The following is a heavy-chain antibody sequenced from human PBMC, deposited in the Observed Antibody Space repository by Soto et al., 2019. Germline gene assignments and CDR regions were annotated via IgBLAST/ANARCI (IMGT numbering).Heavy chain of an antibody. D-gene: IGHD2-15*01. CDR1: GFAFRSYN. J-gene: IGHJ4*02. CDR3: ASTTVVAATFDF. Sequence: GGSLRLSCGASGFAFRSYNMNWVRQAPGKGLEWVASISSGSSNIYYADSVKGRFTISRDNAKNSLYPQMDSLRAEDSAVYYCASTTVVAATFDFWGQGTLVTVS. CDR2: ISSGSSNI. V-gene: IGHV3-21*01.